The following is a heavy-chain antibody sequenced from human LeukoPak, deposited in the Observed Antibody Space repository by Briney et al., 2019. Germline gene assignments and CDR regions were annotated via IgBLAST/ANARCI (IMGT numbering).Heavy chain of an antibody. CDR3: ARDLGLYGSGSGESDY. V-gene: IGHV1-69*13. J-gene: IGHJ4*02. D-gene: IGHD3-10*01. CDR1: GGTFSSYA. CDR2: IIPIFGTA. Sequence: GASVKVSCKASGGTFSSYAISWVRQAPGQGLEWMGGIIPIFGTANYAQKFQGRVTITADESTSTAYMELSSLRSEETAVYYCARDLGLYGSGSGESDYGGQGTLVTVSP.